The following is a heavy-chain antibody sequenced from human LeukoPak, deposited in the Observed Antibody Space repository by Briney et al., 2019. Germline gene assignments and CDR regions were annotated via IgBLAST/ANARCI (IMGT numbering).Heavy chain of an antibody. CDR3: ARDSDYLGFDY. Sequence: SETPSLIAIGNSGPISSYYWSWIRQPPRQGQETIGNNSYSRSTNYNPSLKSRVTISVDSSKIQFSLKLSSVTAADTVVYYCARDSDYLGFDYWGQGTLVTVSS. CDR1: SGPISSYY. J-gene: IGHJ4*02. CDR2: NSYSRST. V-gene: IGHV4-59*01. D-gene: IGHD4-17*01.